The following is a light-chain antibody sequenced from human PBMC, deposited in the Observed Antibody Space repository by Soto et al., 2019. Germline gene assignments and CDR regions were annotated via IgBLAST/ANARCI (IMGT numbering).Light chain of an antibody. CDR1: SSDVGGYDY. J-gene: IGLJ2*01. V-gene: IGLV2-14*01. CDR3: SSHTSSSIVL. CDR2: DVT. Sequence: QSVLTQPASVSGSPGQSITISCTGTSSDVGGYDYVSWYQQHPGKPPKLMIYDVTNRPSGVSNRFSGSKPGNTASLTISGLQAEDEADYYCSSHTSSSIVLFGGGTKLTVL.